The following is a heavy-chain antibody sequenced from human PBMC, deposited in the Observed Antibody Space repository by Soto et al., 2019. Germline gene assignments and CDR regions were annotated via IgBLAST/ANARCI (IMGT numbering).Heavy chain of an antibody. J-gene: IGHJ4*02. CDR2: ISWNSGSI. Sequence: EVQLVESGGGLVQPGRSLRLSCAASGFTFDDYAMHWVRQAPGKGLEWVSGISWNSGSIGYADSVKGRFTISRDNAKNSLYLQMNSLRAEDTALYYCAKDIYGDSESRGSSYFDYWGQGTLVTVSS. D-gene: IGHD4-17*01. V-gene: IGHV3-9*01. CDR3: AKDIYGDSESRGSSYFDY. CDR1: GFTFDDYA.